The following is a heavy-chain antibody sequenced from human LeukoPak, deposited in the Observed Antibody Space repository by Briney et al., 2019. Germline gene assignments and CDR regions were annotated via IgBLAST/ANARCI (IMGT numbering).Heavy chain of an antibody. D-gene: IGHD3-3*01. Sequence: SETLSLTCSVSGGYLSSYYWSWIRQPPGKGLEWIGYIYHSGSTYYNPSLKSRVTISVDRSKNQFSLKLSSVTAADTAVYYCARGRYDFWSGYYSYFDYWGQGTLVTVSS. CDR1: GGYLSSYY. J-gene: IGHJ4*02. CDR3: ARGRYDFWSGYYSYFDY. V-gene: IGHV4-59*12. CDR2: IYHSGST.